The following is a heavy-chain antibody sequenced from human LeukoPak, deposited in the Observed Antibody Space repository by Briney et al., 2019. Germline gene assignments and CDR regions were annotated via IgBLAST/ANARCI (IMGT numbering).Heavy chain of an antibody. Sequence: GGSLRLSCAASGFSFSNYAMHCVRQAPGKGLEWVAVISFDGSNKYYADSVKGRFTISRDNSKNTLYLQINSLRAEDTAVYSCARGRYFSPYYFDYWGQGTLVTVSS. V-gene: IGHV3-30-3*01. J-gene: IGHJ4*02. CDR1: GFSFSNYA. D-gene: IGHD2/OR15-2a*01. CDR3: ARGRYFSPYYFDY. CDR2: ISFDGSNK.